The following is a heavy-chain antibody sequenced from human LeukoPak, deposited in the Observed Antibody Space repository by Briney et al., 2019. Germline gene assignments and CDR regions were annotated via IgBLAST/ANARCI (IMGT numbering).Heavy chain of an antibody. D-gene: IGHD4-17*01. CDR1: GFTVSSNY. CDR3: AREAVTRNYFDY. CDR2: IYSGGST. Sequence: GGSLRLSCAASGFTVSSNYMNWVRQAPGKGLEWVSGIYSGGSTYYADSVKGRFTISRDNSKNTLYLQMNSLGAEDTAVYYCAREAVTRNYFDYWGQGTLVTVSS. J-gene: IGHJ4*02. V-gene: IGHV3-53*01.